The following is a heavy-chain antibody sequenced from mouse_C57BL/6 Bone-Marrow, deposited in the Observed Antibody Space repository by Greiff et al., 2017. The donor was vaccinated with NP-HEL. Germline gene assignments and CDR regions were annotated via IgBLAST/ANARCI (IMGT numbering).Heavy chain of an antibody. Sequence: VKLVESGPGLVAPSQSLSITCTVSGFSLTSYAISWVRQPPGKGLEWLGVIWTGGGTNYNSDLKSRLSISKDNSKSQVFLKMNSLQTDDTARYYCARNKRRGIITTVWGDYWGQGTSVTVSS. V-gene: IGHV2-9-1*01. CDR1: GFSLTSYA. CDR3: ARNKRRGIITTVWGDY. J-gene: IGHJ4*01. CDR2: IWTGGGT. D-gene: IGHD1-1*01.